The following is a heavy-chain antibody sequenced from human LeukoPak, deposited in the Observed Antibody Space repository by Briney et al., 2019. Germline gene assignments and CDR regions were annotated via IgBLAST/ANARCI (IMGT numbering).Heavy chain of an antibody. D-gene: IGHD2-21*02. CDR1: GFTFDGYG. CDR2: VNWNGRST. J-gene: IGHJ4*02. V-gene: IGHV3-20*04. CDR3: ARDLYCGGDCFSGFLDY. Sequence: PGGSLRLSCAASGFTFDGYGMSWVRQAPGKGLEWVSDVNWNGRSTTYADSVRGRFTISRDNAKSSLSLQMNSLRAEDTAVYYCARDLYCGGDCFSGFLDYWGQGTLVTVSS.